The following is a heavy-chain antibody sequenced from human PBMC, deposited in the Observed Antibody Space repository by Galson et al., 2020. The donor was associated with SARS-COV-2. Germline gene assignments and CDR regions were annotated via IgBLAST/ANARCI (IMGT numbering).Heavy chain of an antibody. CDR2: IYSDGTT. CDR3: GADPYGDSIGA. CDR1: LFTVSKYY. D-gene: IGHD4-17*01. Sequence: GGSLRLSCASLFTVSKYYMTWIRQAPGKGLEWVALIYSDGTTYYADIVKGRFIISRDSSKNILFLQMNSLRVEDTAIYSCGADPYGDSIGAWGQGTLVSVTS. J-gene: IGHJ5*02. V-gene: IGHV3-53*01.